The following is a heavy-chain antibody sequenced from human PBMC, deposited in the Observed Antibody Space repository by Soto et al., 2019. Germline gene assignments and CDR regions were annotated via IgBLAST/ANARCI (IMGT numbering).Heavy chain of an antibody. Sequence: PSETLSLTCAVSGGSISSSNWWSWVRQPPGKGLEWIGEIYHSGNTNYNPSLKSRVTMAVDKSRNQFSLKLSSVTAAAPAVDYCARRWGEGRVDYWGQGTLVTLSS. CDR2: IYHSGNT. D-gene: IGHD3-10*01. CDR1: GGSISSSNW. CDR3: ARRWGEGRVDY. J-gene: IGHJ4*02. V-gene: IGHV4-4*02.